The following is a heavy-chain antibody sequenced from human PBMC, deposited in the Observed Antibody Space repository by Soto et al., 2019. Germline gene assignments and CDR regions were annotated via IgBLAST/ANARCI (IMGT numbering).Heavy chain of an antibody. J-gene: IGHJ4*02. CDR1: GFTFSSYA. Sequence: QSGGSLRLSCAASGFTFSSYAMHWVRQAPGKGLEWVAVISYDGSNKYYADSVKGRFTISRDNSKNTLYLQMNSLRAEDTAVYYCARPSGYYDHYFDYWGQGTLVTVSS. CDR3: ARPSGYYDHYFDY. V-gene: IGHV3-30-3*01. D-gene: IGHD3-22*01. CDR2: ISYDGSNK.